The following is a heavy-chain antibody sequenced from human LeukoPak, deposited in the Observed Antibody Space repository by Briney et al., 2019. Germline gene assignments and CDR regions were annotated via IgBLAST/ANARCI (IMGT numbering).Heavy chain of an antibody. CDR1: GFTFSSYA. D-gene: IGHD6-19*01. Sequence: PGGSLRLSCAASGFTFSSYAMHWVRQAPGKGLEWVAFISYDGSNKYYADSVKGRFTISRDNSKNTMYLQMNSLRGEDTAVYYCARDGGWYYLDYWGQGSLVTVSS. CDR2: ISYDGSNK. CDR3: ARDGGWYYLDY. J-gene: IGHJ4*02. V-gene: IGHV3-30-3*01.